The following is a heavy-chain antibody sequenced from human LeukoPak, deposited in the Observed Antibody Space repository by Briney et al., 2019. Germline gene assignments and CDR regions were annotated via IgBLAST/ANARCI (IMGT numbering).Heavy chain of an antibody. CDR1: GFTFSTYE. J-gene: IGHJ6*03. CDR2: IWYDGSNK. CDR3: AKGPAEYYYYYYMGV. V-gene: IGHV3-33*06. D-gene: IGHD2-2*01. Sequence: GASLRLSCAASGFTFSTYEMNWVRQAPGKGLEWVAVIWYDGSNKYYADSVKGRFTISRDNSKNTLYLQMNSLRAEDTTVYYCAKGPAEYYYYYYMGVWGKGTTVTVSS.